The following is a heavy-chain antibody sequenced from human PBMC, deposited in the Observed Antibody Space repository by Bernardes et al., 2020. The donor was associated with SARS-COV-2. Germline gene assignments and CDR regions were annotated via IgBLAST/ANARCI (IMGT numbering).Heavy chain of an antibody. V-gene: IGHV1-2*02. D-gene: IGHD3-3*01. Sequence: ASVKVSCKASGYTFTGYYMHWVRQAPGQGLEWMGWINPNSGGTNYAQKFQGRVTMTRDTSISTAYMELSRLRSDDTAVYYCARDIDFWSGYYPYYYGMDVWGQGTTVTVSS. J-gene: IGHJ6*02. CDR1: GYTFTGYY. CDR3: ARDIDFWSGYYPYYYGMDV. CDR2: INPNSGGT.